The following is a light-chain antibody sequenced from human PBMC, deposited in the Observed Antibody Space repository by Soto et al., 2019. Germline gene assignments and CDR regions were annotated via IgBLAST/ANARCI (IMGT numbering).Light chain of an antibody. CDR1: STVVGVYIY. J-gene: IGLJ1*01. CDR2: EVS. CDR3: SAFATSRAYV. Sequence: SALPQPASESGSPGQSITISCTNTSTVVGVYIYVSWYQQQSGKAPKLLIHEVSSRLAGVSDRFSGSKSGNTASLTISGLQAEDEDDYYCSAFATSRAYVFGIGAMVTVL. V-gene: IGLV2-14*01.